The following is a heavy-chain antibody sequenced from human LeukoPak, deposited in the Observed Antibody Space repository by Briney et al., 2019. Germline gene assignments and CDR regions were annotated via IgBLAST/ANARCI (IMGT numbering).Heavy chain of an antibody. CDR1: GFTFSSYA. J-gene: IGHJ4*02. D-gene: IGHD6-13*01. V-gene: IGHV3-23*01. CDR3: ARGVIAAAGFFDY. CDR2: ISGGDGSS. Sequence: GGSLRLSCAASGFTFSSYAMSWVRQAPGKGLEWVSAISGGDGSSYYTDSVKGRFTISRDNSKNTLYLQMNSLRAEDTAVYYCARGVIAAAGFFDYWGQGTLVTVSS.